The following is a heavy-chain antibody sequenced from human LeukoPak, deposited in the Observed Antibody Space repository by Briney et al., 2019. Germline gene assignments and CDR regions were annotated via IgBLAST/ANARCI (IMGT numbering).Heavy chain of an antibody. V-gene: IGHV4-4*07. CDR1: GDSLSDFS. Sequence: SETLSLTCTVSGDSLSDFSWNWIRQTAGKGLEWIGQIYSSGDTDYNPSLKSRVAMSVDTSKNQISLTLSSVTAADTAVYFCVRGTYFYDVSGYFAHWGRGTQVTVSS. D-gene: IGHD3-22*01. J-gene: IGHJ4*02. CDR2: IYSSGDT. CDR3: VRGTYFYDVSGYFAH.